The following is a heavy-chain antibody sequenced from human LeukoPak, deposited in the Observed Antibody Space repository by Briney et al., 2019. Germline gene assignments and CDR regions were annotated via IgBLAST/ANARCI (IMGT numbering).Heavy chain of an antibody. CDR1: GFTFDDYG. CDR2: INWNGGST. D-gene: IGHD2-15*01. V-gene: IGHV3-20*04. CDR3: AKSVAASRDY. J-gene: IGHJ4*02. Sequence: GGSLRLSCAASGFTFDDYGMSWVRHAPGKGLEWVSGINWNGGSTGYADSVKGRFTISRDNAKNSLYLQMNSLRAEDTALYYCAKSVAASRDYWGQGTLVTVSS.